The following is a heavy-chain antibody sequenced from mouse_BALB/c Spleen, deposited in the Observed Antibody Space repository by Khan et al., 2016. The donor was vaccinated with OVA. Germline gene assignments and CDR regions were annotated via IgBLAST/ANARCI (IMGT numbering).Heavy chain of an antibody. CDR2: IDTHSGVT. Sequence: QMQLVQAGPELKKPGATVKMSCTASGFTFTTDCMQWVQKMPEKGLKWIGWIDTHSGVTKYAADFKERVSFTLDTSSSTAYLQISNVTYEDSAAYFCASGYGYGWYFDVWGAGTPVTVSS. CDR1: GFTFTTDC. J-gene: IGHJ1*01. V-gene: IGHV9-4*02. CDR3: ASGYGYGWYFDV. D-gene: IGHD2-2*01.